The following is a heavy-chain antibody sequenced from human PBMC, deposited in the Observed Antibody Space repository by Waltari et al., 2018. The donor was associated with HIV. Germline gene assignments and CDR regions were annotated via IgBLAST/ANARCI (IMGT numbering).Heavy chain of an antibody. V-gene: IGHV3-9*01. J-gene: IGHJ4*01. CDR1: GFPFDDYG. Sequence: EVQLVESGGGLVQHGRSLRLSCEASGFPFDDYGRHWVRQVPGKGLECVSGIRWKSGSLGYSDSVKGRFTNSRDNARNSLYLQLNSLRTEDTAVYYCVKLKSSGHYFSYFDYWGHGTLVTVSS. CDR2: IRWKSGSL. CDR3: VKLKSSGHYFSYFDY. D-gene: IGHD5-12*01.